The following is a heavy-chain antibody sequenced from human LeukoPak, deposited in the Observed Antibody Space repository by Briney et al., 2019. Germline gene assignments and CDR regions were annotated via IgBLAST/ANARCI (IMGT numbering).Heavy chain of an antibody. J-gene: IGHJ4*02. CDR2: INPNSGGT. Sequence: ASAKVSCKASGYTFTGYYMHWVRQAPGQGLEWMGRINPNSGGTNYAQKFQGRVTMTRDTSISTAYMELSRLRSDDTAVYYCARSLSYSSSWSSDYWGQGTLVTVSS. V-gene: IGHV1-2*06. D-gene: IGHD6-13*01. CDR3: ARSLSYSSSWSSDY. CDR1: GYTFTGYY.